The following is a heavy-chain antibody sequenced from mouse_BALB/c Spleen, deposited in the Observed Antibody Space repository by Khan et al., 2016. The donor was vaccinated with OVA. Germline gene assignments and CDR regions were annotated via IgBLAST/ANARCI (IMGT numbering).Heavy chain of an antibody. CDR1: GYTFTNYW. V-gene: IGHV1-69*02. J-gene: IGHJ4*01. D-gene: IGHD1-1*01. CDR3: KRVAGTMDY. Sequence: QVQLQQPGAELVRPGTSVKLSCKASGYTFTNYWINWVKQRPGQGLEWIGNIYPTDSYTNYNQNFKDKATLTVDKSSSTAYMQLSSPTSADSAVSYCKRVAGTMDYWGHGTPVTVSS. CDR2: IYPTDSYT.